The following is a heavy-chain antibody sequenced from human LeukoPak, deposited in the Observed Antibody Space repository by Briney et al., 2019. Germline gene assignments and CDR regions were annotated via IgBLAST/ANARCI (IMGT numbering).Heavy chain of an antibody. V-gene: IGHV4-34*01. CDR3: ARRRLGYYFDY. CDR1: GGSFSGYY. J-gene: IGHJ4*02. Sequence: MPSETLSLSCGVYGGSFSGYYWSWIRQPPGKGLDWIGEINPRGSTNYNPSLKSRVTLSADTSKNQFSLTLNSVTAADTAVYYCARRRLGYYFDYWGQGTLVTVSS. CDR2: INPRGST. D-gene: IGHD5-24*01.